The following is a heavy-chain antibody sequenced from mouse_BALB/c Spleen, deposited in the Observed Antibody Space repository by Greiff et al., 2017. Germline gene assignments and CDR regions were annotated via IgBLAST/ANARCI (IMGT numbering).Heavy chain of an antibody. J-gene: IGHJ4*01. CDR3: ARSLLRPHYYAMDY. Sequence: EVQGVESGGGLVQPGGSRKLSCAASGFTFSSFGMHWVRQAPEKGLEWVAYISSGSGTIYYADTVKGRFTISRDNPKNTLFLQMTSLRSEDTAMYYCARSLLRPHYYAMDYWGQGTSVTVSS. V-gene: IGHV5-17*02. CDR1: GFTFSSFG. D-gene: IGHD1-2*01. CDR2: ISSGSGTI.